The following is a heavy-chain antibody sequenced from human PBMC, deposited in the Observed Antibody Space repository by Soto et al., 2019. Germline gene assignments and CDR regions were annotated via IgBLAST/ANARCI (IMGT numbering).Heavy chain of an antibody. J-gene: IGHJ3*02. V-gene: IGHV3-7*01. CDR3: ASGPPPTIVVVTAIQLEDAFDI. CDR2: IKQDGSEK. CDR1: GFTFSSYW. Sequence: PGGSLRLSCAASGFTFSSYWMSWVRQAPGKGLEWVANIKQDGSEKYYVDSVKGRFTISRDNAKNSLYLQMNSLRAEDTAVYYCASGPPPTIVVVTAIQLEDAFDIWGQGTMVTVSS. D-gene: IGHD2-21*02.